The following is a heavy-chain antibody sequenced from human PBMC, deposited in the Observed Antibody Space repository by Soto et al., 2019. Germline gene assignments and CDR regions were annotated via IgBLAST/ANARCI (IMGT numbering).Heavy chain of an antibody. Sequence: PSETLSLTCTVSGGSISSYYWSWIRQPAGKGLEWIGRIYTSGSTNYNPSLKSRVTMSVDTSKNQFSLKLSSVTAADTAVYYCARDKYSSGSYYYYGMDVWGQGTTVTVSS. CDR3: ARDKYSSGSYYYYGMDV. V-gene: IGHV4-4*07. D-gene: IGHD6-25*01. CDR1: GGSISSYY. J-gene: IGHJ6*02. CDR2: IYTSGST.